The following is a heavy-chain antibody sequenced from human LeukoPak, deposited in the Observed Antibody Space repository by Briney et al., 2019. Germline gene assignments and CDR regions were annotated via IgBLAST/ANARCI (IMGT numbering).Heavy chain of an antibody. Sequence: GGSLRLSCAASGFTFSSYAMHWVRQAPGKGLEWVAFISYDGSNKYYADSVKGRFTISRDNSKNTLYLQMNSLRAEDTAVYYCAREKLRFLEWLSAYGMDVWGQGTTVTVSS. CDR2: ISYDGSNK. CDR3: AREKLRFLEWLSAYGMDV. D-gene: IGHD3-3*01. J-gene: IGHJ6*02. CDR1: GFTFSSYA. V-gene: IGHV3-30-3*01.